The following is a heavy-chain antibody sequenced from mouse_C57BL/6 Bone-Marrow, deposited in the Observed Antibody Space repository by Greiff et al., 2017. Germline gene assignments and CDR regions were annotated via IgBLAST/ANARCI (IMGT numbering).Heavy chain of an antibody. J-gene: IGHJ3*01. Sequence: DVKLQESGPGMVKPCQSLSLTCTVTGYSITSGYDWHCLRHFPGNKLEWMGYISYSGSTNSNPSLKSRISITPDTSKNHFFLKLNSVSAEDTAPYNCAGGNFLSYWGQGTLVTVSA. CDR1: GYSITSGYD. D-gene: IGHD2-1*01. CDR3: AGGNFLSY. V-gene: IGHV3-1*01. CDR2: ISYSGST.